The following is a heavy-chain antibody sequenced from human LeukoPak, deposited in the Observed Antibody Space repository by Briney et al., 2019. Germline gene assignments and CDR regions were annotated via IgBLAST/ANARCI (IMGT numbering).Heavy chain of an antibody. CDR3: AKPQYSSNWYGMGV. CDR2: ISGSGSHT. Sequence: GGSLRLSCATPGFTFSCYAMSWVRQAPGKGLEWVSGISGSGSHTYYADSVKGRFTVSRDNSRNTLHLQMNSLRAEDTALYYCAKPQYSSNWYGMGVWGQGTTVTVSS. D-gene: IGHD6-13*01. V-gene: IGHV3-23*01. CDR1: GFTFSCYA. J-gene: IGHJ6*02.